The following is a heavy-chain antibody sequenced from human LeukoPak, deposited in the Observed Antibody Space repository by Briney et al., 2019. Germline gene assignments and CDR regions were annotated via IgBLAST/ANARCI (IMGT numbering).Heavy chain of an antibody. CDR2: IYYSGST. Sequence: SQTLSLTCTVSGGSISSGDYYWSWIRQPPGKGLEWIGYIYYSGSTYYNPPLKSRVTISVDTSKNQFSLKLSSVTAADTAVYYCARVSPYCGGDCYPAEAFDIWGQGTMVTVSS. D-gene: IGHD2-21*02. J-gene: IGHJ3*02. CDR1: GGSISSGDYY. V-gene: IGHV4-30-4*01. CDR3: ARVSPYCGGDCYPAEAFDI.